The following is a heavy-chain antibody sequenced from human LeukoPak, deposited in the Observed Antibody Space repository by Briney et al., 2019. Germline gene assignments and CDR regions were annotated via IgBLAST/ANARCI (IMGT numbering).Heavy chain of an antibody. J-gene: IGHJ4*02. CDR1: GYTLTELS. Sequence: ATVKVSCKVSGYTLTELSMHWVRQAPGKGLEWMGGFDPEDGETIYAQKFQGRVTMTEDTSTDTAYMELSSLRSEDTAVYYCATDLGIAAAGTGWGQGTLVTVSS. CDR2: FDPEDGET. V-gene: IGHV1-24*01. D-gene: IGHD6-13*01. CDR3: ATDLGIAAAGTG.